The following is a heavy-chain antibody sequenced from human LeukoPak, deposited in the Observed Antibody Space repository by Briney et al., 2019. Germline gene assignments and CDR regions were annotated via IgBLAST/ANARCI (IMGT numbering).Heavy chain of an antibody. V-gene: IGHV3-53*01. CDR1: GFFFNSYW. CDR2: IYSGGST. Sequence: GGSLRLSCVTSGFFFNSYWMSWVRQAPGKGLEWVSVIYSGGSTYYADSVKGRFTISRDNSKNTLYLQMNSLRAEDTAVYYCARGQNIPAWGQGTLVTVSS. J-gene: IGHJ4*02. D-gene: IGHD2-2*02. CDR3: ARGQNIPA.